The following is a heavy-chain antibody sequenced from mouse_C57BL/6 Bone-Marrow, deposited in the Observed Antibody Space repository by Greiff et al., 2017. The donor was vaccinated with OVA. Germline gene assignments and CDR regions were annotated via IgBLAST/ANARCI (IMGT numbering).Heavy chain of an antibody. CDR1: GFNIKDYY. V-gene: IGHV14-2*01. CDR3: ARDYSNSPYYFDY. J-gene: IGHJ2*01. Sequence: VQLQQSGAELVKPGASVKLSCTASGFNIKDYYMHWVKQRTEQGLEWIGRIDPEDGETNYAPKFQGKATITADTSSNTAYLQRSSLTSEDTAVYYCARDYSNSPYYFDYGDQGTALTVSA. CDR2: IDPEDGET. D-gene: IGHD2-5*01.